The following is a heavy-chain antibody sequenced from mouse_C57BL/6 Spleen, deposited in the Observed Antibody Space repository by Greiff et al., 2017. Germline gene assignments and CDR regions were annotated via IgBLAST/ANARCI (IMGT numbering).Heavy chain of an antibody. Sequence: EVKLMESGGDLVKPGGSLKLSCAASGFTFSSYGMSWVRQTPDKRLEWVATISSGGSYTYYPASVKGRFTISRDNAKNTLYLQMSSLKSEDTAMYYCARSDYDYDYFDYWGQGTTLTVSS. D-gene: IGHD2-4*01. CDR1: GFTFSSYG. CDR2: ISSGGSYT. CDR3: ARSDYDYDYFDY. J-gene: IGHJ2*01. V-gene: IGHV5-6*01.